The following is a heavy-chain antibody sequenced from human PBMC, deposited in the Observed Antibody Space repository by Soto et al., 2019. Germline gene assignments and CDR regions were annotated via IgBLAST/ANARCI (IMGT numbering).Heavy chain of an antibody. CDR2: FDPEDGET. Sequence: VQVVQSGTEVKKPGDSVKVSCKVSGYIFTHFSMHWVRQTPGKGLEWMGSFDPEDGETITANDFQGRPNLTEDTSTNTPYMEVTGLKPADTAMYFCARAGVDWYYRLASWGQGTLVTVSS. D-gene: IGHD3-9*01. V-gene: IGHV1-24*01. J-gene: IGHJ5*02. CDR1: GYIFTHFS. CDR3: ARAGVDWYYRLAS.